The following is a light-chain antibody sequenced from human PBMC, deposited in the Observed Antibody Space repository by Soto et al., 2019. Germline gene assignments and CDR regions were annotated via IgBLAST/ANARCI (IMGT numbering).Light chain of an antibody. CDR1: QSLSSN. V-gene: IGKV3-20*01. J-gene: IGKJ1*01. Sequence: EIVLTQSPGTLSLSPGERATLSCRASQSLSSNLAWYQQKPGQAPRLLIYGTSSRATGIPDRFSGSGSGTDFTLTINRLEPEDFVIYYCQQYGSSPWTFGQGTKVDIK. CDR2: GTS. CDR3: QQYGSSPWT.